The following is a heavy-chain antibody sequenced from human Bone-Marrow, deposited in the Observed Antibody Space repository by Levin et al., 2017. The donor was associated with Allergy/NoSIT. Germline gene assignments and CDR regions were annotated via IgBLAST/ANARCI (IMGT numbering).Heavy chain of an antibody. CDR3: ARSRRLVDLDV. Sequence: ASVKVSCETSGYTFTAYYIHWVRQAPGQGLEGMGWINLNNGGTNYAQKFQGRVTMTRDTSITTAYMELSSLRSDDTAVYYCARSRRLVDLDVWGQGTTVTVFS. D-gene: IGHD2-15*01. J-gene: IGHJ6*02. CDR2: INLNNGGT. CDR1: GYTFTAYY. V-gene: IGHV1-2*02.